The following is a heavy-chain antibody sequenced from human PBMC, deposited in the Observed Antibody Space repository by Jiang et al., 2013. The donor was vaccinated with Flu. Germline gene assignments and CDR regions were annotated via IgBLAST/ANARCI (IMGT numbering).Heavy chain of an antibody. Sequence: LLKPSETLSLTCDVYGASFNGYYWTWIRQPPGKGLEWIGEVNHGGQINYNPSLESRVTISVDTSKKQISLRVNSVTAADTAVYYCVGCSGDCAVDYWGRGTLVTVSS. D-gene: IGHD2-21*02. CDR1: GASFNGYY. CDR3: VGCSGDCAVDY. V-gene: IGHV4-34*01. J-gene: IGHJ4*02. CDR2: VNHGGQI.